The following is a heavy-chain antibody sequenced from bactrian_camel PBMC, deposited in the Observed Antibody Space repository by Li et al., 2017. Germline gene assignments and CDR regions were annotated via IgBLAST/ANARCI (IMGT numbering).Heavy chain of an antibody. CDR2: YDSLDFR. V-gene: IGHV3S53*01. CDR1: RPLSTLTV. D-gene: IGHD2*01. Sequence: VQLVESGGGSVEAGGSLTLSCSASRPLSTLTVLAWFRQAPGKEREGVAAYDSLDFRTYADSVKGRFTISRDTAKNTLTLQMNSLKTEDTGVYYCATDDPRLIACGSSCRPYWGQGTQVTVS. J-gene: IGHJ4*01. CDR3: ATDDPRLIACGSSCRPY.